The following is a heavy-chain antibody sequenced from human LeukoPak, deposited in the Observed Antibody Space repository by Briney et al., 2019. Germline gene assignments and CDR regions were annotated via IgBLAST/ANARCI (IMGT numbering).Heavy chain of an antibody. Sequence: AGGSLRLSCAASGFTVSSNYMSWVRQAPGKGLEWVSVIYSGGSTYCADSVKGRFTISRDNSKNTLYLQMNSLRAEDTAVYYCARVSRTLSNSPYGMDVWGQGTTVTVSS. CDR2: IYSGGST. CDR1: GFTVSSNY. CDR3: ARVSRTLSNSPYGMDV. D-gene: IGHD2-21*01. V-gene: IGHV3-53*01. J-gene: IGHJ6*02.